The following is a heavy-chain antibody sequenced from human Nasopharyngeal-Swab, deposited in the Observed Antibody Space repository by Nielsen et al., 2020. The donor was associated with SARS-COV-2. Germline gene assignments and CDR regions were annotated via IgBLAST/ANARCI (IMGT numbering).Heavy chain of an antibody. Sequence: VRQAPGKGLEWVSYISSSGSTIYYADSVKGRFTISRDNAKNSLYLQMNSLRAEDTAVYYCARDEGARVLWFGELSTYYYYGMDVWGQGTTFTVSS. J-gene: IGHJ6*02. D-gene: IGHD3-10*01. CDR3: ARDEGARVLWFGELSTYYYYGMDV. V-gene: IGHV3-48*03. CDR2: ISSSGSTI.